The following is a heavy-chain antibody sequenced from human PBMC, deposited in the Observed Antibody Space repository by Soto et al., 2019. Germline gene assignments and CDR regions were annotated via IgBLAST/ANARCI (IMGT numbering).Heavy chain of an antibody. D-gene: IGHD3-22*01. CDR3: ASPYYYDSSGYSYYFDY. CDR2: IVPIFGTA. Sequence: SVKVSCKASGGTCSSYAISWVRQAPGQGLEWMGGIVPIFGTANYAQKFQGRVTITADESTSTAYMELSSLRSEDTAVYYCASPYYYDSSGYSYYFDYWGQGTLVTVSS. V-gene: IGHV1-69*13. CDR1: GGTCSSYA. J-gene: IGHJ4*02.